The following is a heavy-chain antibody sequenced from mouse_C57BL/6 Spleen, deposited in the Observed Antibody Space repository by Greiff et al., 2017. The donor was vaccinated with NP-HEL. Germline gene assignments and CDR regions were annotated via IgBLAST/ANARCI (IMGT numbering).Heavy chain of an antibody. CDR2: ISSGGDYI. Sequence: EVMLVESGEGLVKPGGSLKLSCAASGFTFSSYAMSWVRQTPEKRLEWVAYISSGGDYIYYADTVKGRFTISRDNARNTLYLQMSSLKSEDTAMYYCTRAGLLRFYFDYWGQGTTLTVSS. V-gene: IGHV5-9-1*02. J-gene: IGHJ2*01. CDR1: GFTFSSYA. CDR3: TRAGLLRFYFDY. D-gene: IGHD2-3*01.